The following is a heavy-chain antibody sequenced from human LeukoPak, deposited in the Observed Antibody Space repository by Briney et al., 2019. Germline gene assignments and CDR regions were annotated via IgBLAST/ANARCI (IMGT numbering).Heavy chain of an antibody. V-gene: IGHV1-8*01. CDR3: ATFGLWFGEQGDY. CDR2: MNPNSGNT. D-gene: IGHD3-10*01. CDR1: GYTFTSYD. Sequence: ASVKVSCKASGYTFTSYDINWVRQATGQGLEWMGWMNPNSGNTGYAQRFQGRVTMTRNTSISTAYMELSSLRSEDTAVYYCATFGLWFGEQGDYWGQGTLVTVSS. J-gene: IGHJ4*02.